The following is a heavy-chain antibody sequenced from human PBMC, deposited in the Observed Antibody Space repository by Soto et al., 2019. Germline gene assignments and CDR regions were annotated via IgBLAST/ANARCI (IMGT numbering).Heavy chain of an antibody. D-gene: IGHD3-10*01. Sequence: PSETLSLTCTVSGGSISSGDYYWSWIRQPPGKGLEWIGYIYYSGSTYYNPSLKSRVTISVDTSKNQFSLKLGSVTAADTAVYYCARGFYGSGSYYRAYYYYYGMDVWGQGTTVTVSS. CDR3: ARGFYGSGSYYRAYYYYYGMDV. V-gene: IGHV4-30-4*01. CDR2: IYYSGST. CDR1: GGSISSGDYY. J-gene: IGHJ6*02.